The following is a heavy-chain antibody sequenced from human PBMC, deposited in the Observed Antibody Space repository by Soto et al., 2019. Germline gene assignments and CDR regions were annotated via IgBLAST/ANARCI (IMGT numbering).Heavy chain of an antibody. J-gene: IGHJ4*02. CDR3: ARGVYYYDSSGYYLDY. CDR2: IIPIFVTA. V-gene: IGHV1-69*13. D-gene: IGHD3-22*01. CDR1: GGTFSSYA. Sequence: SVKVSCKASGGTFSSYAISWVRQAPGQGLEWMGGIIPIFVTANYAQKFQCRVTITADESTSTAYMELSSLRSEDTAVYYCARGVYYYDSSGYYLDYWRQGTLVTVSS.